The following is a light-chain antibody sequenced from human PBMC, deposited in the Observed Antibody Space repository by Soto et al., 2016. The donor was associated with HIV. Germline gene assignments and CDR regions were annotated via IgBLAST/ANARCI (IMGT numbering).Light chain of an antibody. V-gene: IGKV1-5*03. CDR1: QSISSW. CDR2: KAS. Sequence: DIQMTQSPSTLSASVGDRVTITCRASQSISSWLAWYQRKPGKAPKLLIYKASSLESGVPSRFSGSGSGTEFTLTISSLQPDDFATYYCQQYNSYPPWTFGQGTKVEIK. CDR3: QQYNSYPPWT. J-gene: IGKJ1*01.